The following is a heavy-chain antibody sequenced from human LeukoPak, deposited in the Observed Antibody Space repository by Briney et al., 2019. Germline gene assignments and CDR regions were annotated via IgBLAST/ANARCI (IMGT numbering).Heavy chain of an antibody. CDR1: GFTFSSYA. CDR3: ARDTMRRWELLRGGYAFDI. J-gene: IGHJ3*02. V-gene: IGHV3-30-3*01. Sequence: GGSLRLSCAASGFTFSSYAMSWVRQAPGKGLEWVAVISYDGSNKYYADSVKGRFTISRDNSKNTLYLQMNSLRAEDTAVYYCARDTMRRWELLRGGYAFDIWGQGTMVTVSS. D-gene: IGHD1-26*01. CDR2: ISYDGSNK.